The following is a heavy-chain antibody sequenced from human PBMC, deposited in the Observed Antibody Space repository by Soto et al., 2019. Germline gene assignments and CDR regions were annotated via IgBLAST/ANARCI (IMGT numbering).Heavy chain of an antibody. CDR2: ISSYGGST. V-gene: IGHV3-64*01. Sequence: PGGSLRLSCASSGFTFSSYAMHWVRQAPGKGLEYVSAISSYGGSTYYANSVKGRFTISRDNSNNTLYLQMGSLIAEDMAVYYCARDPDSSGYYYFDYWGQGT. CDR1: GFTFSSYA. D-gene: IGHD3-22*01. CDR3: ARDPDSSGYYYFDY. J-gene: IGHJ4*02.